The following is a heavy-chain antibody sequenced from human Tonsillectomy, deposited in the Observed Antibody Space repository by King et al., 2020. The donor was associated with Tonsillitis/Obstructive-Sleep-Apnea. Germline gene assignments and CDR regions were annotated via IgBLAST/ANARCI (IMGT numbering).Heavy chain of an antibody. CDR2: IYYSGST. CDR3: ARDHSYYFWSGYYNNAFDI. Sequence: QLQESGPGLVKPSETLSLTCTVSGGSISSYYWSWIRQPPGKGLEWIGYIYYSGSTNYNPSLKSRVTISVDTSKNQFSLKLSSVTAADTAVYYCARDHSYYFWSGYYNNAFDIWGQGTMVTVSS. J-gene: IGHJ3*02. CDR1: GGSISSYY. D-gene: IGHD3-3*01. V-gene: IGHV4-59*01.